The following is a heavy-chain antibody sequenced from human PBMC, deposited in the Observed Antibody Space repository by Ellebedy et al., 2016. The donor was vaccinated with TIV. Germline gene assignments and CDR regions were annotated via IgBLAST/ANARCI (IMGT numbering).Heavy chain of an antibody. CDR1: GFTFSSYS. CDR2: ISDSSSYR. D-gene: IGHD2/OR15-2a*01. V-gene: IGHV3-21*01. Sequence: PGGSLRLSCAASGFTFSSYSMNWVRQAPGKGLEWVSYISDSSSYRYYADSVKGRFTISRDNAENSLYLQMNSLRAEDTAVYYCTSLSAEDHWGQGTLVTVSS. J-gene: IGHJ4*02. CDR3: TSLSAEDH.